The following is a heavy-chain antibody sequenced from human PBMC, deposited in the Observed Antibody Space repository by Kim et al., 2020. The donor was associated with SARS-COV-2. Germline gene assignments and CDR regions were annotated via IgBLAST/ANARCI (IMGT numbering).Heavy chain of an antibody. CDR3: ARVWGYSYGHFDY. D-gene: IGHD5-18*01. J-gene: IGHJ4*02. Sequence: YADSVKGRFTISRDNAKNSLYLQMNSLRAEDTAVYYCARVWGYSYGHFDYWGQGTLVTVSS. V-gene: IGHV3-11*05.